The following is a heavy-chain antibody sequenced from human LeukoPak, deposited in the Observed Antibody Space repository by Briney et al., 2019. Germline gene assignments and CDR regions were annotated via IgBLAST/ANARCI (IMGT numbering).Heavy chain of an antibody. V-gene: IGHV4-59*08. J-gene: IGHJ5*02. CDR1: GGSISSYD. D-gene: IGHD1-26*01. CDR2: IYYSGST. CDR3: ARRVVGGATRDLVWSDP. Sequence: SETLSLTCTVSGGSISSYDWSWIRQPPGKGLEWIGYIYYSGSTNYNPSLKSRVTISVDTSKNQFSLKLSSVTAADTAVYYCARRVVGGATRDLVWSDPWGQGTLVTAPS.